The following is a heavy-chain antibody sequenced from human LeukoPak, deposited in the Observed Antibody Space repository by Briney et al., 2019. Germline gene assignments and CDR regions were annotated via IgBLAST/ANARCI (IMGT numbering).Heavy chain of an antibody. J-gene: IGHJ3*02. CDR2: IYHRGNT. Sequence: SGTLSLTCAVSGGSISSSNWWNWVRQTPGKGLEWIGEIYHRGNTHYNPSLKSRVTMSVDTSTNQFSLRVNSVTAADTAVYYCARDGYYYDSSGQNYDAFDIWGQGTMVTVSS. D-gene: IGHD3-22*01. CDR3: ARDGYYYDSSGQNYDAFDI. V-gene: IGHV4-4*02. CDR1: GGSISSSNW.